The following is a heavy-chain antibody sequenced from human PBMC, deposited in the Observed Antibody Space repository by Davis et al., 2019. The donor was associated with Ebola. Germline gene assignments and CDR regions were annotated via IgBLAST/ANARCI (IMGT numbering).Heavy chain of an antibody. V-gene: IGHV1-69*13. CDR1: RGTFSSYA. D-gene: IGHD3-10*01. CDR3: ARGVRSMVRGVIGYYYYGMDV. J-gene: IGHJ6*02. CDR2: IIPIFGTA. Sequence: SVPVSRQASRGTFSSYAISWVRQAPGQGLEWMGGIIPIFGTANYAQKFQGRVTITADESTSTAYMELSSLRSEDTAVYYCARGVRSMVRGVIGYYYYGMDVWGQGTTVTVSS.